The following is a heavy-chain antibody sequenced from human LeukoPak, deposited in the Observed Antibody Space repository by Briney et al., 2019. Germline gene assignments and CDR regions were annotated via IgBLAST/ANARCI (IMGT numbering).Heavy chain of an antibody. D-gene: IGHD2-2*01. CDR1: GGSISSGDYY. CDR2: IYYSGST. CDR3: ARESVVVVPAAIRRGYYYYMDV. V-gene: IGHV4-30-4*08. Sequence: SETLSLTCTVSGGSISSGDYYWSWIRQPPGKGLEWIGYIYYSGSTYYNPSLKSRVTISVDTSKNQFSLKLSSVTAADTAVYYCARESVVVVPAAIRRGYYYYMDVWGKGTTVTVSS. J-gene: IGHJ6*03.